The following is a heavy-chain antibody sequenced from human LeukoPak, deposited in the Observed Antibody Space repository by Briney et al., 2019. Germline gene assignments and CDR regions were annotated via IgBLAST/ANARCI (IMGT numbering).Heavy chain of an antibody. J-gene: IGHJ3*02. V-gene: IGHV4-59*12. CDR3: ARVARDRWSDAFDI. Sequence: SETLSLTCTVSGGSISSYYWSWIRQPPGKGLEWIGYIYYSGSTNYNPSLKSRVTISVDTSKNQFSLKLSSVTAADTAVYYCARVARDRWSDAFDIWGQGAMVTVSS. CDR1: GGSISSYY. CDR2: IYYSGST. D-gene: IGHD3-10*01.